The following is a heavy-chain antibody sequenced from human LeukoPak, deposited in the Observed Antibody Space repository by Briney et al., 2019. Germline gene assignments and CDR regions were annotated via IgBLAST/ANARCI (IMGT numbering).Heavy chain of an antibody. J-gene: IGHJ4*02. D-gene: IGHD3-22*01. V-gene: IGHV3-7*04. CDR1: VFTLSTYW. Sequence: VGSLRLSCAVSVFTLSTYWMSWVRQAPGKGLEWVANIKQDGSEKYYVASVKGRFTISRDNAKNSLYLQMNSLRAEDTALYYCARHNPLWGYWGQGTLVTVSS. CDR3: ARHNPLWGY. CDR2: IKQDGSEK.